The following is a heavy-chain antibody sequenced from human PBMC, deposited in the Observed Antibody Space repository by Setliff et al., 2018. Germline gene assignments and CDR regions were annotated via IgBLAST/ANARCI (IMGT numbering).Heavy chain of an antibody. D-gene: IGHD3-3*01. CDR3: AREERYYNFWSGYFDY. J-gene: IGHJ4*02. CDR2: IYYSGST. Sequence: SETLSLTCTVSGGSISSSSYYWGWIRQPPGKGLEWIGSIYYSGSTYYNPSLKSRVTISVDTSKNQFSLKLSSVTAADTAVYYCAREERYYNFWSGYFDYWGQGTPVTVSS. CDR1: GGSISSSSYY. V-gene: IGHV4-39*07.